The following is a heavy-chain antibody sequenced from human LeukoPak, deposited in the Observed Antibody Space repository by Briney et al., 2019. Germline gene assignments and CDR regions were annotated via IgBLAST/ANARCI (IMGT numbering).Heavy chain of an antibody. CDR1: GGSFSGYY. V-gene: IGHV4-34*01. CDR2: INHSGST. CDR3: ARGIGLLWFGESQYYFGY. J-gene: IGHJ4*02. D-gene: IGHD3-10*01. Sequence: SETLSLTCAVYGGSFSGYYWSWIRQPPGKGLEWIGEINHSGSTNYNPSLKSRVTISVDTSKNQFSLKLSSVTAADTAVYYCARGIGLLWFGESQYYFGYWGQGTLVTVSS.